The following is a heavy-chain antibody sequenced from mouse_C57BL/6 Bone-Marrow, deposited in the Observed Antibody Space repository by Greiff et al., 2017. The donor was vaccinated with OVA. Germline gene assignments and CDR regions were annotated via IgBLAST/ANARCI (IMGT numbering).Heavy chain of an antibody. J-gene: IGHJ1*03. Sequence: VQLQQSGPVLVKPGPSVKISCKASGFTFTDYYMHWVKQSHGKSLEWIGLVYPYNGGTSYNQKLKGKATLTVDTSSSTADMELNSLTSEDSAVYYGARSRAWDAGYFDVWGTGTTVTVSS. CDR2: VYPYNGGT. V-gene: IGHV1-36*01. CDR1: GFTFTDYY. D-gene: IGHD3-3*01. CDR3: ARSRAWDAGYFDV.